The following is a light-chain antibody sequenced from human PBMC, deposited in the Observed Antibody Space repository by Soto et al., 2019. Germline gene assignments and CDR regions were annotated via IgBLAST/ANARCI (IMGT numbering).Light chain of an antibody. CDR3: QQRSHWPPIT. Sequence: EIVLTQSPATLSLSPGERATLSCRASQSIGSYLAWYQQKPGQAPRLLIYDAANRATGIPARFSGSGSGTDFTLTISSLEPEDFAVYYCQQRSHWPPITFGQGTRLEIK. V-gene: IGKV3-11*01. J-gene: IGKJ5*01. CDR1: QSIGSY. CDR2: DAA.